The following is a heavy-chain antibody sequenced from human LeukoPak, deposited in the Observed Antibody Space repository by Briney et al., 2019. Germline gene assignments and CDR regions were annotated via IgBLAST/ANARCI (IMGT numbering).Heavy chain of an antibody. CDR1: GFTFSSYS. Sequence: HPGGSLRLSCAASGFTFSSYSMHWVRQAPGKGLEWVSAISGGGGSIHYADSVKGRFTISRENSKSTVFLQMNGLRAEDTAVYYCAKDRYCSGGNCYSGFDCWGQGTLVAVSS. J-gene: IGHJ4*02. V-gene: IGHV3-23*01. CDR3: AKDRYCSGGNCYSGFDC. CDR2: ISGGGGSI. D-gene: IGHD2-15*01.